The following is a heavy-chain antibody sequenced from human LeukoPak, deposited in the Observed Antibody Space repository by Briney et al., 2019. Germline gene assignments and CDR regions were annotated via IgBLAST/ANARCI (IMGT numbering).Heavy chain of an antibody. Sequence: ASVKVSCKASGYTFTGYYMHWVRQAPGQGLEWMGWINPNSGGTNYAQKFQGRVTMTRDTSISTAYMELSRLRPDDTAVYYCARDTLDYGGNPYYFDYWGQGTLVTVSS. CDR1: GYTFTGYY. D-gene: IGHD4-23*01. CDR3: ARDTLDYGGNPYYFDY. V-gene: IGHV1-2*02. J-gene: IGHJ4*02. CDR2: INPNSGGT.